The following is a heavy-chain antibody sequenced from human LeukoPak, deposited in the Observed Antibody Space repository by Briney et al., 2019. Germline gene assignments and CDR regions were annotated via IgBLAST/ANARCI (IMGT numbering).Heavy chain of an antibody. CDR1: GGSFSGYY. CDR3: ARGTRDIVATILGFDY. Sequence: PSETLSLTCAVYGGSFSGYYWSWIRRPPGKGLEWIGEINHSGSTNYNPSLKSRVTISVDTSKNQFSLKLSSVAAADTAVYYCARGTRDIVATILGFDYWGQGTLVTVSS. CDR2: INHSGST. J-gene: IGHJ4*02. V-gene: IGHV4-34*01. D-gene: IGHD5-12*01.